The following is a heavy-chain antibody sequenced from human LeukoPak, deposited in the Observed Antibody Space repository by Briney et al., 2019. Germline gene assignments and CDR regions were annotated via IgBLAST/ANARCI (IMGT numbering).Heavy chain of an antibody. CDR2: IWYDGSNK. V-gene: IGHV3-33*06. J-gene: IGHJ4*02. CDR1: GFTFSSYG. Sequence: GRSLRLSCAASGFTFSSYGMHWVRQAPGKGLEWVAVIWYDGSNKYYADSVKGRFTISRDNSKNTPYLQMNSLRAEDTAVYYCAQESPGYCSTISRWDYWGQGTLVTVSS. CDR3: AQESPGYCSTISRWDY. D-gene: IGHD2-2*01.